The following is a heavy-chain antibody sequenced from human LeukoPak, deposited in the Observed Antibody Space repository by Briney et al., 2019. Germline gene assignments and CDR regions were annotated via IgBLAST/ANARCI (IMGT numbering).Heavy chain of an antibody. J-gene: IGHJ5*02. CDR1: GFTFSRYR. CDR2: ISSSSSYI. CDR3: ARDLGYCSGGNCNEFDP. D-gene: IGHD2-15*01. Sequence: GGSLRLSCAASGFTFSRYRMNWVRQAPEKGLEWVSSISSSSSYIYSADSVKGRFTISRDNAKNSLYLQMNSLRAEDTAVYYCARDLGYCSGGNCNEFDPWGQGTLVTVSS. V-gene: IGHV3-21*01.